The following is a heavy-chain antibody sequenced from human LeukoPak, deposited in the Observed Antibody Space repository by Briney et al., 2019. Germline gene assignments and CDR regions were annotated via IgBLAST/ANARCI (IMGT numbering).Heavy chain of an antibody. J-gene: IGHJ4*02. Sequence: SETLSLTCAVYGGSFSSYYWAWIRQPPGKGLEWIGSIYYSGSTYYNPSLKSRVTISVDTSKNHFFLMLSSVTAADTAVYYCAMHSGSYAYESYFDYWGQGTLVTVSS. D-gene: IGHD1-26*01. CDR3: AMHSGSYAYESYFDY. CDR2: IYYSGST. CDR1: GGSFSSYY. V-gene: IGHV4-39*02.